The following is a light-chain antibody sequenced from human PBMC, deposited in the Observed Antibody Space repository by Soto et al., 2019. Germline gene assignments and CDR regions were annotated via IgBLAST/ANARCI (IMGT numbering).Light chain of an antibody. J-gene: IGKJ1*01. CDR1: QSLLQSNGYNY. CDR3: MQSQQSPPT. V-gene: IGKV2-28*01. Sequence: DIVMTQSPLSLPVTPGEPASISCSSSQSLLQSNGYNYLDWYLQKPGQSPQLLIYFGSYRASGVPDRFSRSGSGTEFTLKIRRVEAEDVGFYYCMQSQQSPPTFGQGTKVEI. CDR2: FGS.